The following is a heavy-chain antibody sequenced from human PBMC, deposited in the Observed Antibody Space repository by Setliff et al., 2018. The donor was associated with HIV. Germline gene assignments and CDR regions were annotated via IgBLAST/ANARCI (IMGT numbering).Heavy chain of an antibody. D-gene: IGHD6-19*01. Sequence: ASVKVSCKASGYTFTSYGISWVRQAPGQGLEWMGWISGYNGNTNYAQKLQGRVTMTTDTSTSTAYVELRSLRSDDTAVYYCARPIAVAGIYYFDYWGQGTLVTVSS. CDR2: ISGYNGNT. V-gene: IGHV1-18*01. CDR1: GYTFTSYG. CDR3: ARPIAVAGIYYFDY. J-gene: IGHJ4*02.